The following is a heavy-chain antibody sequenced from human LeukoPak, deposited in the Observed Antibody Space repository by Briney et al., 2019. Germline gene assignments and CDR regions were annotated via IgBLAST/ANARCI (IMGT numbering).Heavy chain of an antibody. CDR3: ARTITFGGVIAPFNWFDP. CDR1: GYTFTSYY. J-gene: IGHJ5*02. Sequence: ASVKVSCKASGYTFTSYYMHWVRQAPGQGLEWVGIINPSGGSTSYAQKFQGRVTMTRDTSTSTVYMELSSLRSEDTAVYYCARTITFGGVIAPFNWFDPWGQGTLVTVSS. D-gene: IGHD3-16*02. CDR2: INPSGGST. V-gene: IGHV1-46*01.